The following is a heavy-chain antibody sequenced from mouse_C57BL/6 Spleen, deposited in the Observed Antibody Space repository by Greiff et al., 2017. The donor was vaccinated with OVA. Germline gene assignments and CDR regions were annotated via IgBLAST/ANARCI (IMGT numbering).Heavy chain of an antibody. CDR2: IWSGGST. D-gene: IGHD2-2*01. V-gene: IGHV2-2*01. CDR1: GFSLTSYG. Sequence: VKVEESGPGLVQPSQSLSITCTVSGFSLTSYGVHWVRQSPGKGLEWLGVIWSGGSTDYNAAFISRLSISKDNSKSQVFFKMNSLQADDTAIYYCARSIYYGYDASFDYWGQGTTLTVSS. J-gene: IGHJ2*01. CDR3: ARSIYYGYDASFDY.